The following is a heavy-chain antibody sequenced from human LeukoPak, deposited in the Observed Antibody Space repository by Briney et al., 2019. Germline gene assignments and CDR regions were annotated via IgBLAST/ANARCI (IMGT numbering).Heavy chain of an antibody. Sequence: SETLSLTCTVSGGSINSYYWSWIRQPPGKGLEWIGSVFYTGDTNYNPSLKSRVTISLDTSKNQFSLKLSSVTAADTAVYYCARAHRLPRGSSYFDYWGQGALVTVSS. CDR2: VFYTGDT. J-gene: IGHJ4*02. D-gene: IGHD5-12*01. V-gene: IGHV4-59*12. CDR3: ARAHRLPRGSSYFDY. CDR1: GGSINSYY.